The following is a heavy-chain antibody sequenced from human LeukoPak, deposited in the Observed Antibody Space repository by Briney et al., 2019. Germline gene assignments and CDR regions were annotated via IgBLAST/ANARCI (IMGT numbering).Heavy chain of an antibody. J-gene: IGHJ6*02. D-gene: IGHD6-13*01. CDR1: GFTFSSYS. V-gene: IGHV3-48*01. CDR2: ISSSSSTI. CDR3: ARDWYSSSWYQGGPSEVYYGMDV. Sequence: GGSLRLSCAASGFTFSSYSMNWVRQAPGKGLEWVSYISSSSSTIYYADSVKGRFTISRDNSKNTLYLQMNSLRAEDTAVYYCARDWYSSSWYQGGPSEVYYGMDVWGQGTTVTVSS.